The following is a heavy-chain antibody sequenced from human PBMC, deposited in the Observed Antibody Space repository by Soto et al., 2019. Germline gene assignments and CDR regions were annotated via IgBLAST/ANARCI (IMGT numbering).Heavy chain of an antibody. V-gene: IGHV1-18*01. D-gene: IGHD4-4*01. CDR3: ARDPALHVKTAQKFDY. J-gene: IGHJ4*02. Sequence: QVQLVQSGAEVKKPGASVNVSCKVSGYTFTSYGISWVRQAPGQGLEWMGWISAYNGNTNYAQRLHGRVTLSTDTSTSTACMALRSLGSDDTAVYFCARDPALHVKTAQKFDYCGQGTLVTVSS. CDR1: GYTFTSYG. CDR2: ISAYNGNT.